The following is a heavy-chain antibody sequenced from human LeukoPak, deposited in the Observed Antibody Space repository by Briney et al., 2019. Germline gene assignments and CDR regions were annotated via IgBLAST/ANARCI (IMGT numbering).Heavy chain of an antibody. CDR1: GFTFSNYA. D-gene: IGHD3-10*01. Sequence: GGFLRLSCAASGFTFSNYAMSWVRQAPGKGLEWVSTISGSGGSTYYADSVKGRFTISRDNSKNTLYLQMNSLRAEDTAVYYCAKDDSSMIRGFYFWGQGTLVTVSS. CDR2: ISGSGGST. J-gene: IGHJ4*02. V-gene: IGHV3-23*01. CDR3: AKDDSSMIRGFYF.